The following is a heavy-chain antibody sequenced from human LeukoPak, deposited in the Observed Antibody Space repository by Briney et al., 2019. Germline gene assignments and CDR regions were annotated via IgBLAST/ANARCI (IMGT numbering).Heavy chain of an antibody. V-gene: IGHV3-30*02. CDR1: GFTFSSYG. D-gene: IGHD2-2*01. J-gene: IGHJ4*02. CDR2: IRYDGSNK. Sequence: GGSLRLSCAASGFTFSSYGMHWVRQAPGKGLEWVAFIRYDGSNKYYADSVKGRFTISRDNSKNTLYLQMNSLRAEDTAVYYCARGRSSTSSYWFDYWGQGTLVTVSS. CDR3: ARGRSSTSSYWFDY.